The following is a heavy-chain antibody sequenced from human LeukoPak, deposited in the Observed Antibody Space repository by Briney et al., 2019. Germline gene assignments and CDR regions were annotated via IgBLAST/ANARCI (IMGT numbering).Heavy chain of an antibody. D-gene: IGHD3-3*01. CDR1: GYTFTSYD. J-gene: IGHJ4*02. CDR2: MNPNSGNT. Sequence: GASVKVSCKASGYTFTSYDINWVRQATGQGLEWMGWMNPNSGNTGYAQKFQGRVTMTRNTSISTAYMELSSLRAEDTAVYYCAKDRDDFRRFYFDYWGQGTLVTVSS. CDR3: AKDRDDFRRFYFDY. V-gene: IGHV1-8*01.